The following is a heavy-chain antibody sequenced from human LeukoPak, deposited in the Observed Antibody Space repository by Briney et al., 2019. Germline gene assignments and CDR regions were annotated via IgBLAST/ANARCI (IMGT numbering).Heavy chain of an antibody. V-gene: IGHV3-30*18. CDR2: LSYDGSNK. CDR3: AKDHLAGYSYGGYYFDY. D-gene: IGHD5-18*01. CDR1: GFTFSNYG. Sequence: GGSLRLSCEASGFTFSNYGVHWVRQAPGKGLGWVAVLSYDGSNKYYADSVKGRFTISRDNSKNTLYLQMNSLRAEDTAVYYCAKDHLAGYSYGGYYFDYWGQGTLVTVSS. J-gene: IGHJ4*02.